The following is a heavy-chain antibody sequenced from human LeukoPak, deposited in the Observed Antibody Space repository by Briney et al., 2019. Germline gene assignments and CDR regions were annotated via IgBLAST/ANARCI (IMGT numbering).Heavy chain of an antibody. D-gene: IGHD5-18*01. CDR3: ARLHSGYSYAFDI. Sequence: KPSETLSLTCTVSGGSISSSSYYWGWIRQPPGKGLEWIGSIYYSGSTYYNPSLKSRVTISVDTSKNQFSLKLSSVTAADTAVYYCARLHSGYSYAFDIWGQGTMVTVSS. J-gene: IGHJ3*02. CDR2: IYYSGST. V-gene: IGHV4-39*01. CDR1: GGSISSSSYY.